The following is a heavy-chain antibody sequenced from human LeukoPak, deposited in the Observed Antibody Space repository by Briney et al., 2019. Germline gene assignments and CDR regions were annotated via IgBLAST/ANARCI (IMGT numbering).Heavy chain of an antibody. D-gene: IGHD2-2*01. CDR3: ARTCSTRCYWFMGY. J-gene: IGHJ4*02. CDR2: ISAYNGNT. Sequence: ASVKVSCKASGYTFTSYGISWVRQAPGQGLEWMGWISAYNGNTNYAQKLQGRVTMTTDTSTSTAYMELRSLRSDDTAVYYCARTCSTRCYWFMGYWGQGTLVTVSS. CDR1: GYTFTSYG. V-gene: IGHV1-18*01.